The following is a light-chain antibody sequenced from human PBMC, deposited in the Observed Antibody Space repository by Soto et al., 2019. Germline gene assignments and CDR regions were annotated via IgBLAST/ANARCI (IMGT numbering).Light chain of an antibody. J-gene: IGKJ1*01. CDR2: KAS. CDR1: QSISSW. V-gene: IGKV1-5*03. CDR3: QQYNSSWT. Sequence: DIQMTQSPSTLSASVGDRVTITCRASQSISSWLAWYQQKPGKAPKLLIYKASSLESGVPSRFSGSGSGTEFTLTISSLQPDDFATYYCQQYNSSWTFGHGTKVDIK.